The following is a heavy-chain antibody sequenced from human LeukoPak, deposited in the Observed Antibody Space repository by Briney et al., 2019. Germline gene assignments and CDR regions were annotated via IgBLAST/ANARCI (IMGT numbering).Heavy chain of an antibody. CDR1: GFTFSSYG. J-gene: IGHJ4*02. Sequence: GGSLRLSCAASGFTFSSYGMSWVRQAPGRGLEWVSAISGSGGSTYYADSVKGRLTISRDNSKNTLYLQMNSLRAEDTAVYYCAKAEQAAAGTIDYWGQGTLVTVSS. D-gene: IGHD6-13*01. CDR2: ISGSGGST. V-gene: IGHV3-23*01. CDR3: AKAEQAAAGTIDY.